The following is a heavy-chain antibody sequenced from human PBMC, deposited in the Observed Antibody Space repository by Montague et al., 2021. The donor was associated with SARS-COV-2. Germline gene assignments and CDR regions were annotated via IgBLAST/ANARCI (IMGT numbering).Heavy chain of an antibody. CDR2: ILGSGSTK. Sequence: SLRLSCAASGFIFSTSGMNWVRQAPGKGLEWISYILGSGSTKYNADSVEGRFTISRDNAKNSLYLQMNSLRDEDTAVYYCVRDRWPYYFDYWGQGTLVTVSS. CDR3: VRDRWPYYFDY. J-gene: IGHJ4*02. D-gene: IGHD5-24*01. V-gene: IGHV3-48*02. CDR1: GFIFSTSG.